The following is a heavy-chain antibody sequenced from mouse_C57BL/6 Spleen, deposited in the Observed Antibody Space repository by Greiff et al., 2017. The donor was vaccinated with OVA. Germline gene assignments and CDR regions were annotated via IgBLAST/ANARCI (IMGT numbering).Heavy chain of an antibody. CDR1: GYTFTDYY. J-gene: IGHJ3*01. Sequence: EVQLQQSGPELVKPGASVKISCKASGYTFTDYYMNWVKQSHGKSLEWIGDINPNNGGTSYNQKFKGKATLTVDKSSSTAYMALRRLTSEDSAFYYCARAGSGPSWVAYWGQGTLVTVSA. V-gene: IGHV1-26*01. CDR3: ARAGSGPSWVAY. D-gene: IGHD3-2*02. CDR2: INPNNGGT.